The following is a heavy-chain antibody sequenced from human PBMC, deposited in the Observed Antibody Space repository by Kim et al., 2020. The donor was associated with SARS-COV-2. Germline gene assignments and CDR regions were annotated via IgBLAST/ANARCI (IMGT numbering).Heavy chain of an antibody. J-gene: IGHJ4*02. CDR1: GFTFSSYW. Sequence: GGSLRLSCAASGFTFSSYWMSWVRQAPGKGLEWVANIKQDGSEKYYVDSVKGRFTISRDNAKNSLYLQMNSLRAEDTAVYYCARERYSSSSGRFDYWGQGTLVTVSS. CDR2: IKQDGSEK. CDR3: ARERYSSSSGRFDY. V-gene: IGHV3-7*01. D-gene: IGHD6-6*01.